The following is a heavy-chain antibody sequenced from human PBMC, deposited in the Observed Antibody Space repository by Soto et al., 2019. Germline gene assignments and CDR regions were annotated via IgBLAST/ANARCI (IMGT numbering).Heavy chain of an antibody. Sequence: QVQLQESGPGLVKPSQTLSLTCTVSGGSINSGGYYWSWIRHHPGKGLEWIGYIYYTGSTYYNPSLKSRVTISVDTSKKQFSLKLSSVTAADTAVYYCASLFTVYDAFDIRGQGTMVTVSS. CDR3: ASLFTVYDAFDI. V-gene: IGHV4-31*03. J-gene: IGHJ3*02. CDR1: GGSINSGGYY. CDR2: IYYTGST. D-gene: IGHD3-3*01.